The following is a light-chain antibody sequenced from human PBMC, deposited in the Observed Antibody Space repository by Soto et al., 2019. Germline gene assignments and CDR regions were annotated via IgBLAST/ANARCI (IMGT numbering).Light chain of an antibody. CDR2: LNSDGSH. CDR1: SGHSSYA. Sequence: QPVLTQSPSASASLGASVKLTCTLSSGHSSYAIAWHQQQPEKGPRYLMKLNSDGSHSKGDGIPDRFSGSSSGAERYLTISSLQSEDEGDYYCQTWGTGIWVFGGGTKVTVL. V-gene: IGLV4-69*01. CDR3: QTWGTGIWV. J-gene: IGLJ3*02.